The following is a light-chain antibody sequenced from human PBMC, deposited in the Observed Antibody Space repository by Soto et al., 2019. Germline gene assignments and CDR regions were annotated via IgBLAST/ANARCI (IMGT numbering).Light chain of an antibody. CDR1: SSDVGDYKY. Sequence: QSVLTQPASVSGSPGQSITISCTGTSSDVGDYKYVSWYQQHPGKAPKLMIYDVSNRPSGVSDRFSGSKSGNTASLTISGLQAEDEADYYCSSYTSSTVVFGGGTKVTVL. J-gene: IGLJ2*01. CDR3: SSYTSSTVV. V-gene: IGLV2-14*01. CDR2: DVS.